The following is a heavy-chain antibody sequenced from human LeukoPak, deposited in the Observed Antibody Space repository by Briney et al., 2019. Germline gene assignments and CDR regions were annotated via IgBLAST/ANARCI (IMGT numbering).Heavy chain of an antibody. J-gene: IGHJ4*02. D-gene: IGHD6-13*01. CDR1: GFTFGDYA. V-gene: IGHV3-49*03. CDR3: TRVAGRIAAAGKAY. Sequence: GGSLRLSCTASGFTFGDYAMSWFHQAPGKGLEWVGFIRSKAYGGTTEYAASVKGRFTISRDDSKSIAYLQMNSLKTEDTAVYYCTRVAGRIAAAGKAYWGQGTLVTVSS. CDR2: IRSKAYGGTT.